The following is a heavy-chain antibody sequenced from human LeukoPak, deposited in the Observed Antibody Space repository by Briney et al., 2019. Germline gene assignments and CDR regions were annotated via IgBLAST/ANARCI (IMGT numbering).Heavy chain of an antibody. CDR1: GFTFSGSA. CDR3: TRLLTAAGY. D-gene: IGHD1-14*01. Sequence: GGTLRLSCAASGFTFSGSAMHWVRQASGKGLEWVGRIRSKANSYATAYAASVKGRFTISRDDSKNTAYLQMNSLKTEDTAVYYCTRLLTAAGYWGQGTLVTVSS. J-gene: IGHJ4*02. V-gene: IGHV3-73*01. CDR2: IRSKANSYAT.